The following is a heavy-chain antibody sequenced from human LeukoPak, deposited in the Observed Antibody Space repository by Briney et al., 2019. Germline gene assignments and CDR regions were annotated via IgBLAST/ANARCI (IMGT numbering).Heavy chain of an antibody. V-gene: IGHV3-7*01. Sequence: PGGSLRLSCAASGFTFSRYWMAWVRQAPGEGLEWVANIKQDGSEAVYVDSVRGRFTISRDNAKNSLYLQMNSLRVEDTAMYYCSNGIYDKSYWGQGTLVTVSS. CDR2: IKQDGSEA. D-gene: IGHD2-8*01. J-gene: IGHJ4*02. CDR1: GFTFSRYW. CDR3: SNGIYDKSY.